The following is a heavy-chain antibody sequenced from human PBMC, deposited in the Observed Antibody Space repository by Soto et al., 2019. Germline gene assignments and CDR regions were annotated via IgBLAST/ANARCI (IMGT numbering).Heavy chain of an antibody. CDR2: ISAHNGNT. V-gene: IGHV1-18*03. CDR1: GYGFTTYG. D-gene: IGHD3-10*01. Sequence: QVHLVQSGAEVKKPGASVKVSCKGSGYGFTTYGITWVRQAPGQGLEWMAWISAHNGNTNYAQKLQGRVAVTRDASASTAFRELRGLRSDEMAVYYCARGGYGAYWGQGALVTVSS. CDR3: ARGGYGAY. J-gene: IGHJ4*02.